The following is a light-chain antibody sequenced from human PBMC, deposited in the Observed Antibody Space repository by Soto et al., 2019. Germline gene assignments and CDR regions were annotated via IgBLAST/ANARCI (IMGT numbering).Light chain of an antibody. CDR2: VAS. CDR1: PSISNY. Sequence: IKLTQSPSSLSASVGDRVTITCRASPSISNYLNWYQQKPGNAPKLLIYVASNLQSGVPSRFRGSGSGPHFTLTISNLQPEDVATYFCQQSYETPFTFGPGTKVDIK. J-gene: IGKJ3*01. CDR3: QQSYETPFT. V-gene: IGKV1-39*01.